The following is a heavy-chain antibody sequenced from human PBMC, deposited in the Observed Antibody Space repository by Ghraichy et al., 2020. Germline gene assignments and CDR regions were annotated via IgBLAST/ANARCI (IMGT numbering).Heavy chain of an antibody. Sequence: SQTLSLTCAVSGGSFSGYYWSWIRQPPGEGLEWIGETFHTGSTTYNPSLKSRVTISVDTSNNQFSLNLNSVTAADTAVYYCARGRRVTPDYNYYYYYMDVWGKGTTVTVSS. CDR2: TFHTGST. CDR3: ARGRRVTPDYNYYYYYMDV. D-gene: IGHD4-23*01. CDR1: GGSFSGYY. J-gene: IGHJ6*03. V-gene: IGHV4-34*01.